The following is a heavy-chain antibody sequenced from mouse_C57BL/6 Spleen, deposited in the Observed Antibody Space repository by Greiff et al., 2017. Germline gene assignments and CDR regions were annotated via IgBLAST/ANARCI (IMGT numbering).Heavy chain of an antibody. CDR3: ARDSSGSAWFAY. V-gene: IGHV1-61*01. J-gene: IGHJ3*01. CDR2: IYPSDSET. D-gene: IGHD3-2*02. Sequence: VQLKQPGAELVRPGSSVKLSCKASGYTFTSYWMDWVKQRPGQGLEGIGNIYPSDSETHYNQKFKDKATLTVDKSSSTAYMQLSSLTSEDAAVYYCARDSSGSAWFAYWGQGTLVTVSA. CDR1: GYTFTSYW.